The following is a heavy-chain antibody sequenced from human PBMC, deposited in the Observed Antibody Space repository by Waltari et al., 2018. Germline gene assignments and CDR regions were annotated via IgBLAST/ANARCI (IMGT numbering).Heavy chain of an antibody. V-gene: IGHV3-30-3*01. CDR1: GFTCSSYA. CDR3: ARDPWPGRDYYYGMDV. CDR2: ISYDGSNK. Sequence: QVQLVESGGGVVQPGRSLRLSCAASGFTCSSYAMHWVRQAPGKGLEWVAVISYDGSNKYYADSVKGRFTIPRDNSKNTLYLQMNSLRAEDTAVYYCARDPWPGRDYYYGMDVWGQGTTVTVSS. D-gene: IGHD3-10*01. J-gene: IGHJ6*02.